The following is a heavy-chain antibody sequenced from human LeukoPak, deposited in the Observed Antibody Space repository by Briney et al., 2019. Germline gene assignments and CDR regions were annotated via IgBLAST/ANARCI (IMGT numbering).Heavy chain of an antibody. CDR2: INHSGST. V-gene: IGHV4-34*01. CDR1: GGSFSSYY. J-gene: IGHJ4*02. Sequence: PSETLSLTCAVYGGSFSSYYWSWIRQPPGKGLEWIGEINHSGSTNYNPSLKSRVTISVDTSKNQFSLKLSSVTAADTAVYYCARGRLRGWYSSRGPDFDYWGQGTLVTVSS. CDR3: ARGRLRGWYSSRGPDFDY. D-gene: IGHD6-13*01.